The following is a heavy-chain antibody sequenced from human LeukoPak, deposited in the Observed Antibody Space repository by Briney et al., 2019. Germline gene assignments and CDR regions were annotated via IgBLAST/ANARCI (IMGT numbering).Heavy chain of an antibody. CDR2: INPNGGST. CDR3: VRGAGGTYDY. J-gene: IGHJ4*02. V-gene: IGHV3-64*01. CDR1: GFTFSSYG. Sequence: GGSLRLSCAASGFTFSSYGMHWVRQAPGKGLEYVSAINPNGGSTYYANSVKGRFTISRDNSKNTLYLQMGSLRAEDMAVYYCVRGAGGTYDYWGQGTLVTVSS.